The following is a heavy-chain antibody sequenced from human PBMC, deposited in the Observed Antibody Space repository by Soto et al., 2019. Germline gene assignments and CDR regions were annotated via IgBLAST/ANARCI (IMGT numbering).Heavy chain of an antibody. CDR1: GFTFSSIS. Sequence: EVQVVESRGGLVQPGGSLRLSCAASGFTFSSISMNWVRQAPGKGLEWISYISSSSSTIYADSVKGRFTISRDNAKNSLYLQMNSLRDEDTAVYYCARVIWSGHLTSDLWGQGTLVTVSS. J-gene: IGHJ5*02. D-gene: IGHD3-3*01. V-gene: IGHV3-48*02. CDR3: ARVIWSGHLTSDL. CDR2: ISSSSSTI.